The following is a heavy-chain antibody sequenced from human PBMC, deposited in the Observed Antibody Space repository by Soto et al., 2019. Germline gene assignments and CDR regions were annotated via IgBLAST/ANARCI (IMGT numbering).Heavy chain of an antibody. V-gene: IGHV5-51*01. D-gene: IGHD1-26*01. J-gene: IGHJ3*02. CDR3: AKTYSGDSNDAFDI. Sequence: LKISCTGSGYRFTNFWIGWVRQMPGKGLEWMGIIYPGDSDTTYGPSFEGQVTFSADRSTSTAYLEWSSLRTSDTAMYYCAKTYSGDSNDAFDIWGQGTLVTVSS. CDR1: GYRFTNFW. CDR2: IYPGDSDT.